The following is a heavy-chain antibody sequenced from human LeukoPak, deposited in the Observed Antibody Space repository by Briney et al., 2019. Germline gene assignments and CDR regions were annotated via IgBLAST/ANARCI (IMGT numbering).Heavy chain of an antibody. CDR2: IYSNGNT. J-gene: IGHJ4*02. CDR3: ARQGVYYYDRVDY. CDR1: VGSISSSY. D-gene: IGHD3-22*01. V-gene: IGHV4-4*07. Sequence: SETLSLTCTVCVGSISSSYWSWIRPPAGKGLDWIGRIYSNGNTDYNPSLKSRVTMSVDTSKNQFSLKLRSVTAADTAMYYCARQGVYYYDRVDYWGQGTLVTVSS.